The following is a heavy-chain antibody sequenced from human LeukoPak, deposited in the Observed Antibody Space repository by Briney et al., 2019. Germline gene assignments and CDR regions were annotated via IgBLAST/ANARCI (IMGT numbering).Heavy chain of an antibody. D-gene: IGHD1-26*01. J-gene: IGHJ5*02. Sequence: PGGSLRLSCAASGFTFSDHYMDWVRQAPGKGLEWVGRIRNRVDSYTTEYAASVKGRFSISRDDSKNSSYLQMNSLKIEDTAVYFCARGHSGTSDRLDPWGQGTLVTVSS. V-gene: IGHV3-72*01. CDR3: ARGHSGTSDRLDP. CDR2: IRNRVDSYTT. CDR1: GFTFSDHY.